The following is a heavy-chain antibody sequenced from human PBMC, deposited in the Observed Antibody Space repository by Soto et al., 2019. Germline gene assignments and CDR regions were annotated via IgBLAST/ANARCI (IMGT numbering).Heavy chain of an antibody. CDR1: AFSLSTNGVG. D-gene: IGHD2-8*01. J-gene: IGHJ4*02. CDR2: IYWNEDK. CDR3: VHTVMVHTITGGHYLDY. Sequence: SGPTLVNPTQTLTLTCTFSAFSLSTNGVGVGWIRQPPGKPLEWLAVIYWNEDKRYSRSLKSRLSITKDTSKNQVVLTMTTMDPVDTATYYCVHTVMVHTITGGHYLDYWGPGILVTVSS. V-gene: IGHV2-5*01.